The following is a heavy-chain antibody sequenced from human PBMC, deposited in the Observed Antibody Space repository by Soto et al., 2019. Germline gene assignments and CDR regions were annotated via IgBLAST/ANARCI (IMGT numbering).Heavy chain of an antibody. CDR3: ARGVHYDSSGYYYFY. Sequence: GASVKVSCKASGGTFSTYAIDWVRQAPGQGLEWMGGIIPLFGTAKYAQNLQGRITITADESTNTAYMELRSLRSQDTAVYYCARGVHYDSSGYYYFYWGQGTLVTVSS. D-gene: IGHD3-22*01. V-gene: IGHV1-69*13. CDR2: IIPLFGTA. J-gene: IGHJ4*02. CDR1: GGTFSTYA.